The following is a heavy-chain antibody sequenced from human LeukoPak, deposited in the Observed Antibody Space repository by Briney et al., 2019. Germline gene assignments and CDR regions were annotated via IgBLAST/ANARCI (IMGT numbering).Heavy chain of an antibody. CDR1: GFTFSSYW. Sequence: PGGSLRLSCAASGFTFSSYWMHWVRQAPGKGLEWVSSISSSSSYIYYADSVKGRFTISRDNAKNSLYLQMNSLRAEDTAVYYCARDRGYYYDSSGPKDAFDIWGQGTMVTVSS. D-gene: IGHD3-22*01. J-gene: IGHJ3*02. CDR3: ARDRGYYYDSSGPKDAFDI. CDR2: ISSSSSYI. V-gene: IGHV3-21*01.